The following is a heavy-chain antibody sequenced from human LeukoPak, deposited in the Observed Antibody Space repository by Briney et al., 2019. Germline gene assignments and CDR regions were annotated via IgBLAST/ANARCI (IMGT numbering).Heavy chain of an antibody. CDR3: AKYLGGFGRIDS. D-gene: IGHD3-10*01. Sequence: GGSLRLSCAASGFSFSSYAMSWVRQAPGEGREWVSAISGGAGSTYYADSVKGRFTISRDISKHTLYLQMNNLRAEDTAVYYCAKYLGGFGRIDSWGQGTLATVPS. CDR2: ISGGAGST. J-gene: IGHJ4*02. V-gene: IGHV3-23*01. CDR1: GFSFSSYA.